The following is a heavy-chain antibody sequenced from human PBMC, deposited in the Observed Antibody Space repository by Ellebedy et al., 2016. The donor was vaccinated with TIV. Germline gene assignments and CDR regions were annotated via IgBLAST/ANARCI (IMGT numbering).Heavy chain of an antibody. J-gene: IGHJ5*02. D-gene: IGHD4-11*01. CDR1: GFTFSSYW. CDR3: ARSSKNWFDP. CDR2: IKQDGSEK. V-gene: IGHV3-7*01. Sequence: GESLKISXAASGFTFSSYWMSWVRQAPGKGLEWVANIKQDGSEKYYVDSVKGRFTISRDNAKNSLYLQMNSLRAEDTAVYYCARSSKNWFDPWGQGTLVTVSS.